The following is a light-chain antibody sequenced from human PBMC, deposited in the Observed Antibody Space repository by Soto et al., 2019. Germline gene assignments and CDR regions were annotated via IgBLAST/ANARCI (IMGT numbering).Light chain of an antibody. CDR1: SSDVGYYDY. CDR2: DVS. J-gene: IGLJ1*01. CDR3: NSYTRSNIPV. Sequence: QSALTQPASVSGSPGQSITISCTGTSSDVGYYDYVSWYQQHPGKAPKLMIYDVSNRPLGISNRFSGSKSGNTASLTISGLQAEDEADYYCNSYTRSNIPVFGTGTKLTVL. V-gene: IGLV2-14*01.